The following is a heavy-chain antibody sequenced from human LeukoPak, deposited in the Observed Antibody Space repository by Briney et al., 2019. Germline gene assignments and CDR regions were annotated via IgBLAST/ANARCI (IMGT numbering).Heavy chain of an antibody. D-gene: IGHD3-10*01. Sequence: ASVKVSCKASGYTFTGYYMHWVRQAPGQGLEWMGWIDPNSGGTNYAQKFQGRVTMTRDTSISTAYMVLNRLRSDDTAVYYCARDVWFGAGRTFDYWGQGTLVTVSS. CDR2: IDPNSGGT. V-gene: IGHV1-2*02. J-gene: IGHJ4*02. CDR3: ARDVWFGAGRTFDY. CDR1: GYTFTGYY.